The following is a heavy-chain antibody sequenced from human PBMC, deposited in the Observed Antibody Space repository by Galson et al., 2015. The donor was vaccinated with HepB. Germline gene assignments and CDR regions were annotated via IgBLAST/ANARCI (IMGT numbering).Heavy chain of an antibody. CDR2: ISGSGGST. CDR1: GFTFNNYA. Sequence: SLRLSCAASGFTFNNYAMTWVRQAPGKGLEWVSAISGSGGSTYYADSVKGRFTISRDNSKNTLFLQMNSLRAEDTAVYYCTKAPVLGITVTDPYYFDYWGQGTLVTVSS. J-gene: IGHJ4*02. CDR3: TKAPVLGITVTDPYYFDY. D-gene: IGHD6-19*01. V-gene: IGHV3-23*01.